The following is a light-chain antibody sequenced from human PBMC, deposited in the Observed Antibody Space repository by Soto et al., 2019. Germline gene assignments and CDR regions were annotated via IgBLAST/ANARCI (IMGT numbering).Light chain of an antibody. CDR3: HQTSSTPWP. CDR1: QNIDSY. Sequence: DIQMTQSPSSLSASVGDRVTITCRASQNIDSYLNWYQQRPGKAPRLLIHDAASLQSGVPSRFSGSGSGTDFALTINILQPEDFATIYCHQTSSTPWPFGQGTRVEIK. V-gene: IGKV1-39*01. CDR2: DAA. J-gene: IGKJ1*01.